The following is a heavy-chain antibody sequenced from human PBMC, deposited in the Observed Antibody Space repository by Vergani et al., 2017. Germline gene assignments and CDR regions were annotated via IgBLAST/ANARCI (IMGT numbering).Heavy chain of an antibody. D-gene: IGHD3-10*01. CDR3: AKQYFVSGNYLFDY. Sequence: QVQLVETGGGVVQPGGSLRLYCATSGFSFNTYGAHWVRQAPGKGLEWVAFIGYDGRIKYNVDSVKGRFTISRDTSKNMLFLQMNNLRTEDTAIYYCAKQYFVSGNYLFDYWGQGTLVTVSS. CDR1: GFSFNTYG. J-gene: IGHJ4*02. V-gene: IGHV3-30*02. CDR2: IGYDGRIK.